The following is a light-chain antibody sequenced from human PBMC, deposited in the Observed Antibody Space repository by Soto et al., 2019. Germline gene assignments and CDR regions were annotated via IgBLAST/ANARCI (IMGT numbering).Light chain of an antibody. V-gene: IGKV3-15*01. CDR1: QSVSTK. CDR3: QQYNNWPLT. Sequence: IVLTQSPATLSVSPGERATLSCRAGQSVSTKLAWYQQKPGQSPRLLIYGSFTRATGTPARFSGSGSGTDFTLTISSLQSEDFAVYYCQQYNNWPLTFGGGTKVDIK. J-gene: IGKJ4*01. CDR2: GSF.